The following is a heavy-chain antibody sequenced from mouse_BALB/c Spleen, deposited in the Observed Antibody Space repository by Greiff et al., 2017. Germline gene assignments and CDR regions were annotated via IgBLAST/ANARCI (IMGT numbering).Heavy chain of an antibody. Sequence: QVQLKESGPGILQPSQTLSLTCSFSGFSLSTSGMGVSWIRQPSGKGLEWLAHIYWDDDKRYNPSLKSRLTISKDTSRNQVFLKITSVDTADTATYYCARSGNYGAYWGQGTLVTVSA. J-gene: IGHJ3*01. CDR3: ARSGNYGAY. CDR2: IYWDDDK. CDR1: GFSLSTSGMG. V-gene: IGHV8-12*01. D-gene: IGHD2-1*01.